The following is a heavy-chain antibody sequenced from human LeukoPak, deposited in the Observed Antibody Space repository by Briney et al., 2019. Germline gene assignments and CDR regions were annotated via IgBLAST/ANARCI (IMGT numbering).Heavy chain of an antibody. Sequence: GGSLRLSCAASGFTFSSYAMHWVRQAPGKGLEWVAVISYDGSNKYYADSVKGRFTISRDNSKNTLYLQMNSLRAEDTAVYYCAREGVVGALTNWFDLWGQGTLVTVSS. CDR2: ISYDGSNK. V-gene: IGHV3-30-3*01. CDR1: GFTFSSYA. CDR3: AREGVVGALTNWFDL. D-gene: IGHD1-26*01. J-gene: IGHJ5*02.